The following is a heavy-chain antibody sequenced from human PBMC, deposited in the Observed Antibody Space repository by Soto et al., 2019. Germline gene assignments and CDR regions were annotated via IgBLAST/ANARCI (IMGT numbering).Heavy chain of an antibody. CDR1: GLTVSHNY. CDR3: VRPRPSGENYGMDV. Sequence: PGGSLRLSCVASGLTVSHNYMAWVRPAPEMGLEWVSILYTEGTTYYADSVKGRFTISRDSSKNTLFLQMDSLRAEDTAVYYCVRPRPSGENYGMDVWGQGTTVTVSS. CDR2: LYTEGTT. D-gene: IGHD3-16*01. V-gene: IGHV3-53*01. J-gene: IGHJ6*02.